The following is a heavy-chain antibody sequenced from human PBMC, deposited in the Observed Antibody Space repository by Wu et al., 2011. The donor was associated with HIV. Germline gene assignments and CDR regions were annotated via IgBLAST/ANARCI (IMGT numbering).Heavy chain of an antibody. CDR2: MNPNSGNT. J-gene: IGHJ6*02. V-gene: IGHV1-8*01. CDR3: TRVIHRRITTAGPDYYYYAMDV. Sequence: EVKQPGPSVKVSCKASGYTFTSYDINWVRQVTGQGLEWMGWMNPNSGNTGYAQNFQGRVTMTRNTSISTAYMDLGSLTSEDTAVYFCTRVIHRRITTAGPDYYYYAMDVWGQGTTVTVSS. CDR1: GYTFTSYD. D-gene: IGHD6-13*01.